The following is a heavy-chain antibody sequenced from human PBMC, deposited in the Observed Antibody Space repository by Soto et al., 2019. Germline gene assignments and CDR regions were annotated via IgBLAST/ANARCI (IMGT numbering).Heavy chain of an antibody. D-gene: IGHD1-26*01. V-gene: IGHV4-39*01. CDR1: GGSITSSSYY. CDR2: IYYSGST. Sequence: PSETLSLTCTVSGGSITSSSYYWGWIRQPPGKGLEWIGSIYYSGSTYYNPSLKSRVTISVDTSKNQFSLRLSSVTAADTAVYYCATQEVGGSYVYTFDPWGQGTLVTVSS. CDR3: ATQEVGGSYVYTFDP. J-gene: IGHJ5*02.